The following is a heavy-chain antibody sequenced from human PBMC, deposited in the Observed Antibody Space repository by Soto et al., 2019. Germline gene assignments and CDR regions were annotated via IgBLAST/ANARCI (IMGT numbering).Heavy chain of an antibody. V-gene: IGHV1-46*01. CDR3: ARGSGYSGYDPPDY. CDR1: GYTFTSYY. Sequence: ASVKDAYKASGYTFTSYYMHWVRQALGQGLEWMGIINPSGGGTTYAQKFQGRVTMTRDTSTNTVYMELSSLRSEDTAMYYCARGSGYSGYDPPDYWGQGTLVTVSS. D-gene: IGHD5-12*01. CDR2: INPSGGGT. J-gene: IGHJ4*02.